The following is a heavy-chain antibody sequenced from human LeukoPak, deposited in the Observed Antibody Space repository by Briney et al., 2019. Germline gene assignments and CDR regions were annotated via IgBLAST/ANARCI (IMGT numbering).Heavy chain of an antibody. D-gene: IGHD3-10*01. CDR1: GGSIGSSSYY. CDR3: ASRGAYGPFDY. Sequence: SETLSLTCTVSGGSIGSSSYYWGWIRQPPGKGLEWIGSIYYSGSTYYNPSLKSRVTISVDTSKNQFSLKLSSVTAADTAVYYCASRGAYGPFDYWGQGTLVTVSS. CDR2: IYYSGST. V-gene: IGHV4-39*07. J-gene: IGHJ4*02.